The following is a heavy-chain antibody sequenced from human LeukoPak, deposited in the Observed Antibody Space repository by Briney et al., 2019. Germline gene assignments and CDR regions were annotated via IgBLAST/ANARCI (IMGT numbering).Heavy chain of an antibody. Sequence: GGSLRLSCAASGFTFSSYGMHWVRQAPGKGLEWVAFIRYDGSNKYYADSVKGRFTISRDNSKNTLYLQMNSLRAEDTAVYYCAKGDLLRYFDWLTMGYFQHWGQGTLVTVSS. CDR3: AKGDLLRYFDWLTMGYFQH. V-gene: IGHV3-30*02. CDR1: GFTFSSYG. D-gene: IGHD3-9*01. CDR2: IRYDGSNK. J-gene: IGHJ1*01.